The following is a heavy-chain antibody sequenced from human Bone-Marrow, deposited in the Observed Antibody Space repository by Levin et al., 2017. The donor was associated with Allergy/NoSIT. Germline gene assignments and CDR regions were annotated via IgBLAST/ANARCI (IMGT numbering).Heavy chain of an antibody. CDR3: ARDSDFGSGSYFNFFDP. Sequence: SETLSLTCTVSGGSVSSDTYYWSWIRQPPGEGLEWIGYISSSGSTYYNPSLQSRVTISLDTSMNQFSLRLSSVTAADTAFYYCARDSDFGSGSYFNFFDPWGQGTLVTVSS. J-gene: IGHJ5*02. CDR1: GGSVSSDTYY. CDR2: ISSSGST. V-gene: IGHV4-61*01. D-gene: IGHD3-10*01.